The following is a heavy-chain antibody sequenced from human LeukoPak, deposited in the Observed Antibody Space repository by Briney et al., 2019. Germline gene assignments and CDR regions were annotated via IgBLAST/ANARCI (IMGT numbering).Heavy chain of an antibody. CDR2: IYYNGRT. CDR3: ARPRIVGAIDAFDV. J-gene: IGHJ3*01. D-gene: IGHD1-26*01. CDR1: GGSMTSSTYY. Sequence: PSETLSLTCTVSGGSMTSSTYYWGWIRQSPGKGLEWIGSIYYNGRTYYNPSLKSRVTISVDTSKNQFSLNLNSVTAADTAVYYCARPRIVGAIDAFDVWGQGTVVSVSS. V-gene: IGHV4-39*01.